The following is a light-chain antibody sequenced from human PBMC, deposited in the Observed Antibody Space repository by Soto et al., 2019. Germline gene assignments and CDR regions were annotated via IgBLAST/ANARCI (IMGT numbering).Light chain of an antibody. CDR2: NVY. J-gene: IGLJ1*01. CDR1: SSDVGAYNF. V-gene: IGLV2-14*03. Sequence: QSVLTQPASVSGSPGQSITISCTGTSSDVGAYNFVSWHQQHPGKAPKLMIYNVYDRPSGISYRFSGSKSGNTASLTISGLQGEDEADYYCSAYTVSRTYVFGTGTNLTVL. CDR3: SAYTVSRTYV.